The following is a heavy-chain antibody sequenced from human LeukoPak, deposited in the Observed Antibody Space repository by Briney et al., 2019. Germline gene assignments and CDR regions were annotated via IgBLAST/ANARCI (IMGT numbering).Heavy chain of an antibody. Sequence: GGSLRLSCAASRFTFSNYWMSWVRQAPGKGLEWVAHIKYDGSEKYYVDSVKGRFTISRDNAKNSLYLQMNSLRADDTAVYYCARELLYHYYEYWGQGTLVTVSA. CDR2: IKYDGSEK. CDR1: RFTFSNYW. V-gene: IGHV3-7*05. CDR3: ARELLYHYYEY. D-gene: IGHD2-2*01. J-gene: IGHJ4*02.